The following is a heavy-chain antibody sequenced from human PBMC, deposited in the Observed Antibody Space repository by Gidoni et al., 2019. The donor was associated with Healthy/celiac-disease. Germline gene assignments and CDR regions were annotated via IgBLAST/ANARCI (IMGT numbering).Heavy chain of an antibody. CDR3: AKGSYDSSGYYLLPPDY. J-gene: IGHJ4*02. Sequence: EVQLVESGGGLVQPGRSLRLSCAASGFIFADYVMHWVRQAPGKGLEWVSSISCNSGSIGYADSVKGRFTISRDNVKNSLYLQMNSLRAEDTALYYCAKGSYDSSGYYLLPPDYWGQGTLVTVSS. D-gene: IGHD3-22*01. CDR2: ISCNSGSI. V-gene: IGHV3-9*01. CDR1: GFIFADYV.